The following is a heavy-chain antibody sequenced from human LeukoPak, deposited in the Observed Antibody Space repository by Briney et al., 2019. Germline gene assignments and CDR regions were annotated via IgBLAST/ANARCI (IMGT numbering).Heavy chain of an antibody. V-gene: IGHV4-4*07. J-gene: IGHJ4*02. CDR2: IYTSGNT. CDR3: AHGAMYQLDY. Sequence: PSETLSLTCSVSGASISSYYWSWIRQPAGKGLEWIGRIYTSGNTNYNPSLKSRVTMSVDTSNNQFSLKLTSVTAADTAVYYCAHGAMYQLDYWGQGTLVTVSS. CDR1: GASISSYY. D-gene: IGHD2-2*01.